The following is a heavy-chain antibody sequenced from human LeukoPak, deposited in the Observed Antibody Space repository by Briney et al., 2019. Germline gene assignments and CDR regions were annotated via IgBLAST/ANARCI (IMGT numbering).Heavy chain of an antibody. CDR2: IYYSGST. CDR1: GGSISSGGYY. V-gene: IGHV4-31*03. D-gene: IGHD3-3*01. CDR3: ARGPGISYDFWSGGNNWFDP. Sequence: SETLSPTCTVSGGSISSGGYYWSWIRQHPGKGLEWIGYIYYSGSTYYNPSLKSRVTISVDTSKNQFSLKLSSVTAADTAVYYCARGPGISYDFWSGGNNWFDPWGQGTLVTVSS. J-gene: IGHJ5*02.